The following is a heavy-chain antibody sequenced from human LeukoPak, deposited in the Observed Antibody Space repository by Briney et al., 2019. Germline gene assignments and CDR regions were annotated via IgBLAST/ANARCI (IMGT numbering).Heavy chain of an antibody. CDR3: ARSVRAAAGPYYYYYGMDV. CDR1: GYTFTSYY. D-gene: IGHD6-13*01. V-gene: IGHV1-46*01. CDR2: INPSGGST. J-gene: IGHJ6*02. Sequence: ASVKVSCKASGYTFTSYYMHWVRQAPGQGLEWMGIINPSGGSTSYAQKFQGRVSMTRDTSTSTVYMELSSLRSEDTAVYYCARSVRAAAGPYYYYYGMDVWGQGTTVTVSS.